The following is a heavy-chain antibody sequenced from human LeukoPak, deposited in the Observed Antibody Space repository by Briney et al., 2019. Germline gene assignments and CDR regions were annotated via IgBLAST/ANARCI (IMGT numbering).Heavy chain of an antibody. V-gene: IGHV1-46*01. Sequence: ASVKVSCKASGYTFTSYYMHWVRQAPGQGLEWMGIINPSGGSTSYAQKFQGRVTMTRDMSTSTVYMELSSLRSEDTAVYYCARDRGMVRGVADYYYYMDVWGKGTTVTVSS. CDR3: ARDRGMVRGVADYYYYMDV. CDR2: INPSGGST. J-gene: IGHJ6*03. D-gene: IGHD3-10*01. CDR1: GYTFTSYY.